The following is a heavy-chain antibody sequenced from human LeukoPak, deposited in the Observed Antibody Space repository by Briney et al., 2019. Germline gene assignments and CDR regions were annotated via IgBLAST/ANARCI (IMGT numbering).Heavy chain of an antibody. CDR3: ARGPIVLVPAAIFNWFDP. J-gene: IGHJ5*02. CDR1: GYTFTGYY. CDR2: INPDSSGT. V-gene: IGHV1-2*02. Sequence: ASVKVSCKASGYTFTGYYIHWVRQAPGQGPEWMGWINPDSSGTNYAQKFQGRVTMSRDTSISTAYMEVSRLRSDDTAVYYCARGPIVLVPAAIFNWFDPWGQGTLVTVSS. D-gene: IGHD2-2*02.